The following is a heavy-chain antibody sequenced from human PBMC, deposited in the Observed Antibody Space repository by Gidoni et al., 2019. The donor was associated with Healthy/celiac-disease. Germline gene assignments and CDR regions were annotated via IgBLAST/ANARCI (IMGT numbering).Heavy chain of an antibody. D-gene: IGHD4-17*01. V-gene: IGHV1-69*01. CDR1: GGTFSSYA. CDR3: ARLGQEPAYDYGDFTPFDY. CDR2: IIPIFGTA. Sequence: QVQLVQSGAEVKKPGSSVKVSCKASGGTFSSYAISWVRQAPGQGLEWMGGIIPIFGTANYAQKFQGRVTITADESTSTAYMELSSLRSEDTAVYYCARLGQEPAYDYGDFTPFDYWGQGTLVTVSS. J-gene: IGHJ4*02.